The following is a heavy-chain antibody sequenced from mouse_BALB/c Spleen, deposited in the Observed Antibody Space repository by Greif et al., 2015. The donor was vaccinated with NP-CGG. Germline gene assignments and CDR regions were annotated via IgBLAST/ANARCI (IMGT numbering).Heavy chain of an antibody. CDR3: ARRTGTEAMDY. J-gene: IGHJ4*01. CDR2: IYPGSGNT. Sequence: VQLVESGPELVKPGASVKISCKASGYTFTDYYINWVKQKPGQGLEWIGWIYPGSGNTKYNEKFKGKATLTVDTSSSTACMQLSSLTSEDTAVYFCARRTGTEAMDYWGQGTSVTVSS. D-gene: IGHD4-1*01. CDR1: GYTFTDYY. V-gene: IGHV1-84*02.